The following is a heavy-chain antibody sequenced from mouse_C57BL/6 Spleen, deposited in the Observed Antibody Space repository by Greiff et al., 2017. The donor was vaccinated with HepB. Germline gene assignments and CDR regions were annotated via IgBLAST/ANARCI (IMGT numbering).Heavy chain of an antibody. CDR3: ASEPVVEGAY. J-gene: IGHJ3*01. CDR2: INPSNGGT. Sequence: QVQLKESGTELVKPGASVKLSCKASGYTFTSYWMHWVKQRPGQGLEWIGNINPSNGGTNYNEKFKSKATLTVDKSSSTAYMQPSSLTSEDSAVYYCASEPVVEGAYWGQGTLVTVSA. D-gene: IGHD1-1*01. CDR1: GYTFTSYW. V-gene: IGHV1-53*01.